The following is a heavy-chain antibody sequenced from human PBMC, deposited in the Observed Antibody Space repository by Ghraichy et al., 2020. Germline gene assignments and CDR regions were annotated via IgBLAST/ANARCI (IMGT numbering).Heavy chain of an antibody. CDR2: ISSSSTI. CDR3: AREHYGDLRE. V-gene: IGHV3-48*04. CDR1: GFTFSSYS. D-gene: IGHD4-17*01. J-gene: IGHJ4*02. Sequence: GGSLRLSCAASGFTFSSYSMNWVRQAPGKGLEWVSYISSSSTIYYADSVKGRFTISRDNAKNSLYLQMNSLRAEDTAVYYCAREHYGDLREWGQGTLVTVSS.